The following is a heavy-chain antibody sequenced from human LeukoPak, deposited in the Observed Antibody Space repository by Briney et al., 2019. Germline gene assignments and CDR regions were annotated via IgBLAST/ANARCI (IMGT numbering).Heavy chain of an antibody. Sequence: SQTLSLTCTVSGGSISSGSYYWSWIRQPAGKGLEWIGRIYTSGSTNYNPSLHSRVTISVDTSKNQFSLKLSSVTAAYTAVYYCARVEYGWFDPWGQGTLVTVSS. CDR1: GGSISSGSYY. CDR3: ARVEYGWFDP. J-gene: IGHJ5*02. CDR2: IYTSGST. D-gene: IGHD2/OR15-2a*01. V-gene: IGHV4-61*02.